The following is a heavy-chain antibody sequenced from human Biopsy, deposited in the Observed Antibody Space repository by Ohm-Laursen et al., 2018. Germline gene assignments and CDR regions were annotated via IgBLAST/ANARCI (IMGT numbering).Heavy chain of an antibody. CDR1: GYTFSNYG. Sequence: EASVKVSCKTSGYTFSNYGISWVRQAPGQGLGWMGWISGYNGNTNYAPKFQGRVTMTTDTSTSTAYMELRSLRSEATAVYYCAREGGSSDGDLHFDYWGQGTLVSVSS. D-gene: IGHD4-17*01. V-gene: IGHV1-18*01. CDR3: AREGGSSDGDLHFDY. J-gene: IGHJ4*02. CDR2: ISGYNGNT.